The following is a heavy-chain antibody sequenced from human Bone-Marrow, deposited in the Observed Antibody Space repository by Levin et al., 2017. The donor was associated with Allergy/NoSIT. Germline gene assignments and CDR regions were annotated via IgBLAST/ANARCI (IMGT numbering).Heavy chain of an antibody. D-gene: IGHD6-19*01. CDR2: ISSSSSYI. CDR3: ARDRSVAGYPGAFDI. Sequence: GGSLRLSCAASGFTFSSYSMNWVRQAPGKGLEWVSSISSSSSYIYYADSVKGRFTISRDNAKNSLYLQMNSLRAEDTAVYYCARDRSVAGYPGAFDIWGQGTMVTVSS. J-gene: IGHJ3*02. V-gene: IGHV3-21*01. CDR1: GFTFSSYS.